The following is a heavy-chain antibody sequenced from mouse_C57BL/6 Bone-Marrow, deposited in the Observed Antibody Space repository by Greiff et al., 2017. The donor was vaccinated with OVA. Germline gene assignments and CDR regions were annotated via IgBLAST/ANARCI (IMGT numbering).Heavy chain of an antibody. Sequence: EVKVEESGGGLVKPGGSLKLSCAASGFTFSDYGMHWVRQAPEKGLEWVAYISSGSSTIYYADTVKGRFTISRDNAKNTLFLQMTSLRSEDTAMYYCAKIDGYYDYWGQGTTLTVSS. CDR1: GFTFSDYG. CDR2: ISSGSSTI. CDR3: AKIDGYYDY. J-gene: IGHJ2*01. D-gene: IGHD2-3*01. V-gene: IGHV5-17*01.